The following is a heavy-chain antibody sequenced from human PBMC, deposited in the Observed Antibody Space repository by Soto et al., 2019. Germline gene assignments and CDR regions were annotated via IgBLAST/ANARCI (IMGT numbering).Heavy chain of an antibody. Sequence: ASVKVSCKASGYTFTSYGISWVRQAPGQGLEWMGWISAYNGNTNYAQKLQGRVTMTTDTSTSTAYMELRSLRSDDTAVYYCARERGPRYYGSGSYSYGMDVWGQGTTVTVSS. CDR3: ARERGPRYYGSGSYSYGMDV. D-gene: IGHD3-10*01. CDR1: GYTFTSYG. V-gene: IGHV1-18*01. J-gene: IGHJ6*02. CDR2: ISAYNGNT.